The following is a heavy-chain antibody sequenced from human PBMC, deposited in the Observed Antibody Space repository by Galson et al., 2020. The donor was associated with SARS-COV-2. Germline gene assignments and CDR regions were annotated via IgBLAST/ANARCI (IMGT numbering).Heavy chain of an antibody. Sequence: SQTLSLTCAISGDSVSSNSAAWNWIRQSPSRGLEWLGRTYYRSQWSTDYAVSVKSRITINPDTSKNQFSLQLNSVTPEDTAIYYCAGRVAGAGSLHIWGRGIMVVVSS. D-gene: IGHD6-13*01. J-gene: IGHJ3*02. CDR2: TYYRSQWST. CDR3: AGRVAGAGSLHI. V-gene: IGHV6-1*01. CDR1: GDSVSSNSAA.